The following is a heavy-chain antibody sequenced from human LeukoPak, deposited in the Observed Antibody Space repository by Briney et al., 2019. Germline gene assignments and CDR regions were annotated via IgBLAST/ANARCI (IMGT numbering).Heavy chain of an antibody. D-gene: IGHD5-18*01. V-gene: IGHV1-18*01. CDR1: GYTFTSYG. J-gene: IGHJ4*02. Sequence: GASVKVSFKASGYTFTSYGISWVRQAPGQGLEWMGWISAYNGNTNYAQKLQGRVTMTTVTSTSTAYMELRSLRSDDTAVYYCARGGEFQDTAMVTSYWGQGTLVTVSS. CDR3: ARGGEFQDTAMVTSY. CDR2: ISAYNGNT.